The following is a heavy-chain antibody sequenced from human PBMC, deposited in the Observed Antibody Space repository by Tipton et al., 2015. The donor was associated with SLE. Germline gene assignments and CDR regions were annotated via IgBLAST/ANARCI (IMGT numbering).Heavy chain of an antibody. Sequence: TLSLTCTVSGGTISSYYWSWIRQPPGKGLEWIGSIYHSGSTYYNPSLKSRVTISVDTSKNQFSLKLSSVTAADTAVYYCARQGGNDFWSGYLYYFDYWGQGTLVTVSS. CDR1: GGTISSYY. CDR3: ARQGGNDFWSGYLYYFDY. CDR2: IYHSGST. V-gene: IGHV4-59*08. J-gene: IGHJ4*02. D-gene: IGHD3-3*01.